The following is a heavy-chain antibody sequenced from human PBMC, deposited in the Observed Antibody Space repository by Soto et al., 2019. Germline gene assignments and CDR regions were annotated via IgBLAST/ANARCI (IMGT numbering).Heavy chain of an antibody. CDR3: ARDYAYCNYLSYYYYGMDV. D-gene: IGHD4-4*01. J-gene: IGHJ6*02. CDR1: GGTFSSYA. CDR2: VIPIFGTA. Sequence: QVQLVQSGAEVKKPGSSVKVSCKASGGTFSSYAISWVRQAPGQGLEWMGGVIPIFGTANYAQKFQGRVTIIADESTSTAYMELSSLRSEDTAVYYCARDYAYCNYLSYYYYGMDVWGQGTTVTVSS. V-gene: IGHV1-69*01.